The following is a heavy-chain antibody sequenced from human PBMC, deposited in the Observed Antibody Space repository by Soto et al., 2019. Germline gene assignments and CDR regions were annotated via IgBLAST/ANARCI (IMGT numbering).Heavy chain of an antibody. J-gene: IGHJ6*03. CDR3: ARESGGATATLDYYHFYMDV. CDR2: INPNSGVT. D-gene: IGHD5-12*01. V-gene: IGHV1-2*04. CDR1: GDSFNDYY. Sequence: QVQLVQSGAEVRKPGASVTVSCRSSGDSFNDYYIHWVRQAPGQGLEWMGWINPNSGVTKYAQKFQGWVSMTRDTSIRTVYMQLSRLRSDDTGVYYCARESGGATATLDYYHFYMDVWGTGTTVSVSS.